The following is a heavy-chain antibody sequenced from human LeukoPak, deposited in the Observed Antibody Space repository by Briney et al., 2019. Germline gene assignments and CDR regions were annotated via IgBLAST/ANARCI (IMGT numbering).Heavy chain of an antibody. CDR3: AREGVADYNDAFDI. V-gene: IGHV1-2*02. Sequence: ASVKVSCKASGYTFTGYHLHWVRQAPGQGLEWMGWINPNSGGTNRAQKFQGRVTMTRDTSISTAYMDLSSLRSDDTAVYYCAREGVADYNDAFDIWGQGTMVTVSS. J-gene: IGHJ3*02. CDR1: GYTFTGYH. D-gene: IGHD4-11*01. CDR2: INPNSGGT.